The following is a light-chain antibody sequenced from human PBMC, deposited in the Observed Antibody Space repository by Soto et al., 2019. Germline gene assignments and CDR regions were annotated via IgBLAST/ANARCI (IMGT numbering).Light chain of an antibody. CDR2: EVS. Sequence: QSVLTQPPSASGSPGQSVTISCTESSSDVGNYNYVSWYQQHPGKAPKLMIYEVSKRPSGVPDRFSGSKSGNTASLTVSGLQAEDEADYYCSSYAGSNNYVFGTGTKLTVL. J-gene: IGLJ1*01. V-gene: IGLV2-8*01. CDR1: SSDVGNYNY. CDR3: SSYAGSNNYV.